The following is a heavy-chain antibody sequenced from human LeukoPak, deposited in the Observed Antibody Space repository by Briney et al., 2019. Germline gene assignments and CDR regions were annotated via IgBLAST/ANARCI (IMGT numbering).Heavy chain of an antibody. J-gene: IGHJ4*02. CDR2: ISGSGANT. CDR1: GFTFSSYA. D-gene: IGHD2-15*01. CDR3: AKVPYCSGGNCYSYFDY. V-gene: IGHV3-23*01. Sequence: GGSLRLSCAASGFTFSSYAMNWVRQAPGKGLEWVSVISGSGANTNYADSVKGRFTISGDNSKNTLYLQMNSLRAEDTAVYYCAKVPYCSGGNCYSYFDYWGQGTLVTVSS.